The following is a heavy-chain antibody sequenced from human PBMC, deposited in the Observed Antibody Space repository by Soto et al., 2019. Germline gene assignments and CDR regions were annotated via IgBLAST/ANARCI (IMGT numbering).Heavy chain of an antibody. J-gene: IGHJ4*02. CDR1: GFTFEDYA. V-gene: IGHV3-9*01. Sequence: EVQLVESGGGLVQPGRSLRLSCAASGFTFEDYAMHWVRQVPGKGLEWVSGITWNSGKIEYAVSVKGRFTISRDNAKNSVHLQMSSLRPEDTALYYCAKGKVAGSRGYFDYWGQGTLVTVSS. D-gene: IGHD2-15*01. CDR2: ITWNSGKI. CDR3: AKGKVAGSRGYFDY.